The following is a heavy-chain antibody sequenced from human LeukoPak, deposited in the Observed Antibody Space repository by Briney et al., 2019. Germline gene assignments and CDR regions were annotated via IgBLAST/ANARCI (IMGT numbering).Heavy chain of an antibody. V-gene: IGHV4-4*07. D-gene: IGHD1-26*01. CDR1: GGSISSYY. Sequence: PSETLSLTCTVFGGSISSYYWSWIRQPAGKGLEWIGRIYSSGSTNYNPSLKSRVIMSVDTSKNQFSLKLTSVTAADTAVYYCAREPNYSGSYLPDYWGQGTLVTVSS. J-gene: IGHJ4*02. CDR2: IYSSGST. CDR3: AREPNYSGSYLPDY.